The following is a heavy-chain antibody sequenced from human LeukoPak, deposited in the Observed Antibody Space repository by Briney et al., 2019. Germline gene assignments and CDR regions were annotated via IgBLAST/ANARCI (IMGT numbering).Heavy chain of an antibody. V-gene: IGHV5-51*01. CDR3: ARRRAATDDFDY. J-gene: IGHJ4*02. Sequence: GESLKISCKGSGYSFSSYWIGWVRQMPGKGLEWTGIIYPGDSDTRYSPSFQGQVTISADKSITTAYLQWSSLKASDTAMYYCARRRAATDDFDYWGQGTLVTVSS. CDR2: IYPGDSDT. CDR1: GYSFSSYW. D-gene: IGHD6-13*01.